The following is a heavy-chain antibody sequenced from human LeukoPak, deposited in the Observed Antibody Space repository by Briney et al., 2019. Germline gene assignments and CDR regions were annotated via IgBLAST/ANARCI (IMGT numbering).Heavy chain of an antibody. CDR1: GGSITTGGYS. CDR3: ARYSSTWPYWYLDL. J-gene: IGHJ2*01. D-gene: IGHD6-13*01. CDR2: ISHSGST. Sequence: SETLSLTCAVSGGSITTGGYSWSWLRQPPGKGLEWIGYISHSGSTYYKPSLKSRVTISVDRSKNQFSLKLTSVTAVDTAVYYCARYSSTWPYWYLDLWGRGTLVTVSS. V-gene: IGHV4-30-2*01.